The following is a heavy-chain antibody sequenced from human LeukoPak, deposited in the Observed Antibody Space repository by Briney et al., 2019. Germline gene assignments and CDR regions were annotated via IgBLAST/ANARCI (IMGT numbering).Heavy chain of an antibody. J-gene: IGHJ5*02. Sequence: GASVKVSCKASGYTFTSYGISWVRQAPGQGREWMGWISAYNGNTNYAQKLQGRVTMTTDTSTSTAYTELRSLRSDDTAVYYCARDIRGSGSNNWFDPWGQGTLVTGSS. D-gene: IGHD3-10*01. CDR3: ARDIRGSGSNNWFDP. V-gene: IGHV1-18*01. CDR1: GYTFTSYG. CDR2: ISAYNGNT.